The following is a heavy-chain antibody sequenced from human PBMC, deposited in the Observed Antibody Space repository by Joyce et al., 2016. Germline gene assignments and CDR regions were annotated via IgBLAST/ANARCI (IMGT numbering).Heavy chain of an antibody. J-gene: IGHJ3*02. CDR1: GFIVSSNF. V-gene: IGHV3-66*01. Sequence: EVQLVESGGGLVQPGGSLRLSCAASGFIVSSNFMGWVRQAPGKGLEWVSVIYSGGNTYYADSVKGRFTISRDNSKNTLYLQMNSLRAEDTAVYYCVRDVMTTGAFDIWGQGTMVTVSS. CDR2: IYSGGNT. CDR3: VRDVMTTGAFDI. D-gene: IGHD4-11*01.